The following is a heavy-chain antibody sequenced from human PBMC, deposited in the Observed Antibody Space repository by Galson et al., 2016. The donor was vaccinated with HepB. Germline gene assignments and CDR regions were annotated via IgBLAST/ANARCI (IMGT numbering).Heavy chain of an antibody. CDR2: IGGSGGGT. J-gene: IGHJ4*02. CDR3: VKESQVGQNSFGPRFDY. D-gene: IGHD3-3*01. Sequence: SLRLSCAASGLTFSIYAMSWVRQAPGKGLEWVSGIGGSGGGTYYADSVKGRFTISRDDSKNTLYLQMNSLRAEDTALYYCVKESQVGQNSFGPRFDYWGQGTLVTVSS. V-gene: IGHV3-23*01. CDR1: GLTFSIYA.